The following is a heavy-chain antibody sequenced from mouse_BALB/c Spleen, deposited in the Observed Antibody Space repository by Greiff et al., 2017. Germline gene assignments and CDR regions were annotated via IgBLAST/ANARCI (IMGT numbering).Heavy chain of an antibody. CDR3: ATYGSSYWYFDV. CDR1: GDSITSGY. V-gene: IGHV3-8*02. D-gene: IGHD1-1*01. CDR2: ISYSGST. Sequence: DVKLVESGPSLVKPSQTLSLTCSVTGDSITSGYWNWIRKFPGNKLEYMGYISYSGSTYYNPSLKSRISITRDTSKNQYYLQLNSVTTEDTATYYCATYGSSYWYFDVWGAGTTVTVSS. J-gene: IGHJ1*01.